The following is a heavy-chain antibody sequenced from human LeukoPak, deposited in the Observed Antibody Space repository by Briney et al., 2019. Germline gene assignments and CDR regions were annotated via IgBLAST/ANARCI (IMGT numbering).Heavy chain of an antibody. CDR1: GYTFTGYY. Sequence: ASVKVSCKASGYTFTGYYMRWVRQAPGQGLEWMGWINPNSGGTNYARKLQGWVTMTRDTSISTAYMELRRLRSDDTAVYYCERDSHRGYCSGGSCYSDAFDLWPQDPVVTVPS. CDR3: ERDSHRGYCSGGSCYSDAFDL. D-gene: IGHD2-15*01. CDR2: INPNSGGT. J-gene: IGHJ3*01. V-gene: IGHV1-2*04.